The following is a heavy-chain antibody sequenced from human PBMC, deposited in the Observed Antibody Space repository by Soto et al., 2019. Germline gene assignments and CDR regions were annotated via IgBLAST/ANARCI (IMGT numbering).Heavy chain of an antibody. V-gene: IGHV1-8*01. CDR3: ALVVPAVYYYYMDV. D-gene: IGHD2-2*01. Sequence: ASVKVSFKASGYTFTSYDINWVRQATGQGLEWMGWMNPNSGNTGYAQKFQGRVTMTRNTSISTAYMELSSLRSEDTAVYYCALVVPAVYYYYMDVWGKGTTVTVSS. CDR2: MNPNSGNT. CDR1: GYTFTSYD. J-gene: IGHJ6*03.